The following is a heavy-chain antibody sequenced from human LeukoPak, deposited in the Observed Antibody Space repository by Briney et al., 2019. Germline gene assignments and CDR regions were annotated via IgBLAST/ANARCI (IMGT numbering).Heavy chain of an antibody. Sequence: GESLKISCKGSGYSLTSYWIGWVRQMPGKGLEWMGIIYPGDSDTRYSPSFQGQVTISADKSISTAYLQWSSLKASDTAMYYCATSNSSGGSPDAFDIWGQGTMVTVSS. J-gene: IGHJ3*02. CDR1: GYSLTSYW. D-gene: IGHD6-19*01. CDR2: IYPGDSDT. V-gene: IGHV5-51*01. CDR3: ATSNSSGGSPDAFDI.